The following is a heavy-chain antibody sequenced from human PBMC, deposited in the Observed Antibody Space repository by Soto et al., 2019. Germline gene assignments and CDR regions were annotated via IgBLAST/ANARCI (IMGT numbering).Heavy chain of an antibody. CDR3: ATANNTSPFDY. CDR1: GFTFADSA. CDR2: ILVDSHNT. Sequence: SVNVSFKASGFTFADSAVQWVRQARGQSLEWMGRILVDSHNTKSAQKFTERVTISWXXXXXXAXMXLGXXXSEDTAVYYCATANNTSPFDYWGQGTLVTVSS. D-gene: IGHD1-26*01. V-gene: IGHV1-58*01. J-gene: IGHJ4*02.